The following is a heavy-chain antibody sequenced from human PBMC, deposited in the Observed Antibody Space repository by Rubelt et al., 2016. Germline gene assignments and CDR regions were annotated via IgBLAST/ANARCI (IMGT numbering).Heavy chain of an antibody. CDR2: INAGNGNT. V-gene: IGHV1-3*01. Sequence: QVQLVQSGAEVKKPGASVKVSCKASGYTFTSYAMHWVRQAPGQRLEWMGWINAGNGNTKYSQEFQGRVTITRHTAARTAYMGLGSLRSEDPAVYYCARMRGPYSSSGGEFDPWGQGTLVTASS. J-gene: IGHJ5*02. CDR1: GYTFTSYA. CDR3: ARMRGPYSSSGGEFDP. D-gene: IGHD6-13*01.